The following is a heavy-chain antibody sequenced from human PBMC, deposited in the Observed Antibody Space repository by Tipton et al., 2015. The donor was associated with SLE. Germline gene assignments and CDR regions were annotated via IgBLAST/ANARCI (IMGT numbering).Heavy chain of an antibody. D-gene: IGHD5-18*01. Sequence: TLSLTCTVSGGSISSYFWSWIRQPPGKGLEWIGYIYYRGSTSYNPSLKSRVTISLDTSKNQLSLNLTSVTAADTAVYFCVREASNNYGFDSFDIWGQGTMVTVSS. CDR1: GGSISSYF. J-gene: IGHJ3*02. CDR2: IYYRGST. V-gene: IGHV4-59*01. CDR3: VREASNNYGFDSFDI.